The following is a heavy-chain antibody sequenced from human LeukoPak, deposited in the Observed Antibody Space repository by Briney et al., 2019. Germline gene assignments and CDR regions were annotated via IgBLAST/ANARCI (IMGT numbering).Heavy chain of an antibody. CDR1: GGAIRNYF. D-gene: IGHD3-22*01. V-gene: IGHV4-4*07. J-gene: IGHJ4*02. CDR3: ARESKSYDGSGFYHDY. Sequence: SETLSLTCSVSGGAIRNYFWSCIRQPAGKGLEWIGRIYTSGSTDYNPSLRSRVTMSVDTSRNQFSLKLTSMTAADTAVYYCARESKSYDGSGFYHDYWGQGTLVAVSS. CDR2: IYTSGST.